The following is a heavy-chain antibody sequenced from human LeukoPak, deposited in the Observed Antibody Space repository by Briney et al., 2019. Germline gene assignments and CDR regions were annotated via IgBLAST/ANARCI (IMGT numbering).Heavy chain of an antibody. CDR3: ARDPATVVIFPEDGIDY. J-gene: IGHJ4*02. Sequence: SSETLSLTCTVSGGSVSSGSYYWSWVRQAPGKGLEWVANIKQDGSEKYYVDSVKGRFTISRDNAKNSLYLQMNSLSAEDTAVYYCARDPATVVIFPEDGIDYWGQGTLVTVSS. D-gene: IGHD4-23*01. V-gene: IGHV3-7*03. CDR1: GGSVSSGSYY. CDR2: IKQDGSEK.